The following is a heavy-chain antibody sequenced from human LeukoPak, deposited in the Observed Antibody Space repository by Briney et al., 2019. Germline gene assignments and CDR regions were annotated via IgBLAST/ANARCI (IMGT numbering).Heavy chain of an antibody. J-gene: IGHJ4*02. CDR3: ARPYSSSWYYVY. V-gene: IGHV4-38-2*01. D-gene: IGHD6-13*01. Sequence: SETLSLTCAVSGYSISSGYYWVWIRQPPGKGLEWIGSIYHSGSTYYNPSLKSRVTISVDTSKNQFPLKLSSVTAADTAVYYCARPYSSSWYYVYWGQGTLVTVSS. CDR1: GYSISSGYY. CDR2: IYHSGST.